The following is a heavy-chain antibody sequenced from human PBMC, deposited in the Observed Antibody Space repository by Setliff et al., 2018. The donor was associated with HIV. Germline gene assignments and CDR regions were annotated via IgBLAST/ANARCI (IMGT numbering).Heavy chain of an antibody. Sequence: PSVKVSCKTSGFIFNNFGVTWVRQAPGQGLEWVAWISLYNEYKYYAPHFLGRVTMSTDTSTSTVDLELRGLRADDTAIYYCARTQYTTTWPGNYWGQGTLVTVSS. CDR3: ARTQYTTTWPGNY. D-gene: IGHD1-1*01. J-gene: IGHJ4*02. CDR1: GFIFNNFG. CDR2: ISLYNEYK. V-gene: IGHV1-18*04.